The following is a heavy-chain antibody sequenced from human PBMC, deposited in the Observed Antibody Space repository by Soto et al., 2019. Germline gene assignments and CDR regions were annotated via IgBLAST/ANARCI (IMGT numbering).Heavy chain of an antibody. D-gene: IGHD3-3*01. Sequence: LKISCQGSGYRFPNSWIGWVRQMPGKGLEWMGIIYPGDSNTRYSPSLQGQVTISVDKSISTAYLQWSSLKATDTAMYYCARHAYDFWSGHPNPRYYYGMDVWGQGTTVTVSS. CDR2: IYPGDSNT. J-gene: IGHJ6*02. CDR3: ARHAYDFWSGHPNPRYYYGMDV. V-gene: IGHV5-51*01. CDR1: GYRFPNSW.